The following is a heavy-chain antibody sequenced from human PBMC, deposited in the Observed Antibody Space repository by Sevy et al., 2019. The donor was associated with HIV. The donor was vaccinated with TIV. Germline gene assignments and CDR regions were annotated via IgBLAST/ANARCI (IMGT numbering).Heavy chain of an antibody. D-gene: IGHD5-18*01. J-gene: IGHJ4*02. V-gene: IGHV1-2*02. Sequence: ASVKVSCKASGYTFTGYYMHWVRQAPGQELEWMGWINPNSGGTNYAQKFQGRVTMTRDTSMSTAYMELSRLRSDDTAVYYCARPRLSYGGLFGFDYWGQGTLVTVSS. CDR1: GYTFTGYY. CDR2: INPNSGGT. CDR3: ARPRLSYGGLFGFDY.